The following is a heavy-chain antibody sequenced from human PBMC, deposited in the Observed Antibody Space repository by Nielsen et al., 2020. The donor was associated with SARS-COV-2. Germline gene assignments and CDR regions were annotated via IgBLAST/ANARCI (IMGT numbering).Heavy chain of an antibody. Sequence: SQTLSLTCAISGDSVSSNSAAWNWIRQSPSRGLEWLGRTYYRSKWYNDYAVSVKSRITIDPDTSKNQFSLQLNSVTPEDTAVYYCASGGYDLDNNWFDPWGQGTLVTVSS. V-gene: IGHV6-1*01. CDR3: ASGGYDLDNNWFDP. CDR1: GDSVSSNSAA. J-gene: IGHJ5*02. D-gene: IGHD5-12*01. CDR2: TYYRSKWYN.